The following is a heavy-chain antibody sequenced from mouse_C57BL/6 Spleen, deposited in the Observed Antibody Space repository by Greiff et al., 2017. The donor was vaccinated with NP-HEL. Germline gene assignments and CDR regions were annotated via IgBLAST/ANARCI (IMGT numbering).Heavy chain of an antibody. CDR1: GFNIKDYY. V-gene: IGHV14-1*01. J-gene: IGHJ2*01. Sequence: EVKVEESGAELVRPGASVKLSCTASGFNIKDYYMHWVKQRPEQGLEWIGRIDPEDGDTESAPKFQGKATMTADTSSNTAYLQLSSLTSEDTAVYYCYGYDGVDYWGQGTTLTVSS. CDR2: IDPEDGDT. CDR3: YGYDGVDY. D-gene: IGHD2-2*01.